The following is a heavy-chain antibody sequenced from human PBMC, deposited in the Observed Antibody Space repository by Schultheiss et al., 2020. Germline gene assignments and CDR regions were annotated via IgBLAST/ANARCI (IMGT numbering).Heavy chain of an antibody. CDR1: GFTFSSYG. Sequence: GGSLRLSCAASGFTFSSYGMHWVRQAPGKGLEWVAVISYDGSNKYYADSVKGRFTISRDNSKNTLYLQMNSLRVEDTAVYYCTRGRRFSGQLLTNWFDPWGQGTLVTVSS. V-gene: IGHV3-30*03. D-gene: IGHD2-2*01. J-gene: IGHJ5*02. CDR3: TRGRRFSGQLLTNWFDP. CDR2: ISYDGSNK.